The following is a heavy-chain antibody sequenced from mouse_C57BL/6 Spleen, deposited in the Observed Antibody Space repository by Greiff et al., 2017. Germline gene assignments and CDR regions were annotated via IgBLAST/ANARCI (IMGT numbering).Heavy chain of an antibody. J-gene: IGHJ4*01. D-gene: IGHD3-2*02. CDR3: ARGSFYAMDY. V-gene: IGHV1-47*01. Sequence: VKVVESGAELVKPGASVKMSCKASGYTFTTYPIEWMKQNHGKSLEWIGNFHPYNDDTKYNDNFKGKATLTVEKSSSTVYLELSRLTSDDTAVYYCARGSFYAMDYWGQGTSVTVSS. CDR2: FHPYNDDT. CDR1: GYTFTTYP.